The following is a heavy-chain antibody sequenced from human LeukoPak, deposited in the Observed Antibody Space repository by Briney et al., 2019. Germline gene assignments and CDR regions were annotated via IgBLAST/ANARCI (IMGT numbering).Heavy chain of an antibody. D-gene: IGHD2-2*01. J-gene: IGHJ4*02. CDR3: AKEKAGYCSSTSCFDGYDY. V-gene: IGHV3-23*01. Sequence: GGSLRLSCAASGFTFSSYAMSWVRQAPGKGLEWVSAISGSGGSTYYADSVKGRFSISRDNSKNTLYLQLNSLRAEDTAVYYCAKEKAGYCSSTSCFDGYDYWGQGTLVTVFS. CDR1: GFTFSSYA. CDR2: ISGSGGST.